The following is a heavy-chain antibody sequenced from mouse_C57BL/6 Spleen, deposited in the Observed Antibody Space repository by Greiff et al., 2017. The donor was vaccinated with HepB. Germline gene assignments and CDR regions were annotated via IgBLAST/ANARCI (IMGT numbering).Heavy chain of an antibody. J-gene: IGHJ1*03. D-gene: IGHD1-1*01. CDR2: IYPGSGST. CDR3: ARDYYGSSWYFDV. V-gene: IGHV1-55*01. CDR1: GYTFTSYW. Sequence: VQLQQPGAELVKPGASVKMSCKASGYTFTSYWITWVKHRPGQGLEWIGDIYPGSGSTNYNEKFKSKATLTVDTSSSTAYMQLSSLTSEDSAVYYCARDYYGSSWYFDVWGTGTTVTVSS.